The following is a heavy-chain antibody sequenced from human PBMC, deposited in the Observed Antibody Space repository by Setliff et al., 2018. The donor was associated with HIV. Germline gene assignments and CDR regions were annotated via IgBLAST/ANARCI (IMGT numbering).Heavy chain of an antibody. CDR1: GDAFSNSA. CDR3: ASGSGYCRNGVCYIGVHKNPDKYYFDS. D-gene: IGHD2-8*01. J-gene: IGHJ4*02. V-gene: IGHV1-69*05. CDR2: SIPLFGTV. Sequence: SVKVSCKASGDAFSNSALTGVRQAPGQGLEWMGGSIPLFGTVKYAQKFQGRVTITTDELMTTAYMELSSLRSEDTAVYYCASGSGYCRNGVCYIGVHKNPDKYYFDSWGQGALVTVSS.